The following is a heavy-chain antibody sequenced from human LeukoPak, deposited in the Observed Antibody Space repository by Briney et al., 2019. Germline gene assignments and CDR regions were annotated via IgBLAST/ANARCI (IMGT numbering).Heavy chain of an antibody. Sequence: VASVKVSCKASGYTFTGYYMHWVRQAPGQGLEWMGRINPNSGGTNYAQKFQGRVTMTRDTSISTAYMELSRLRSDDTAVYYCARDQRTYYSSSSTSDYWGQGTLVTASS. D-gene: IGHD6-6*01. CDR3: ARDQRTYYSSSSTSDY. CDR2: INPNSGGT. J-gene: IGHJ4*02. CDR1: GYTFTGYY. V-gene: IGHV1-2*06.